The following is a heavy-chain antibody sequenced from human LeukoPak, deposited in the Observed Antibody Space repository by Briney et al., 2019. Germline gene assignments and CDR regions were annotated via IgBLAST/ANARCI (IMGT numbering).Heavy chain of an antibody. CDR3: ARRAAAGTSYFDY. CDR1: GFTFSSYA. Sequence: PGRSLRLSCAASGFTFSSYAMHWVRQAPDKGLEWVAVISYDGSNKYYADSVKGRFTISRDNSKNTLYLQMNSLRAEDTAVYYCARRAAAGTSYFDYWGQGTLVTVSS. J-gene: IGHJ4*02. V-gene: IGHV3-30-3*01. D-gene: IGHD6-13*01. CDR2: ISYDGSNK.